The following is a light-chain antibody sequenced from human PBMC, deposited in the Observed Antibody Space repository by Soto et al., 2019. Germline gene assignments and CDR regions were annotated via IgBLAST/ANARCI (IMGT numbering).Light chain of an antibody. J-gene: IGKJ1*01. CDR1: QSISNYY. CDR3: QHYAGSLWT. Sequence: EIVLTQSPGTLSLSPGERATLSCRASQSISNYYLAWYQQKPGQAPRLLIYGASSRATGIPDRFSGSGSGTDFTLTISRLEPEDFAVYYCQHYAGSLWTFGQGTKVDIK. CDR2: GAS. V-gene: IGKV3-20*01.